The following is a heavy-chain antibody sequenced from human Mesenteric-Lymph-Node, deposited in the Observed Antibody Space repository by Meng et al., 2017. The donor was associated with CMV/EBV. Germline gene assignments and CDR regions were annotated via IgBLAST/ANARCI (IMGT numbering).Heavy chain of an antibody. D-gene: IGHD3-10*01. CDR1: GASISNYY. CDR3: ARGLNYGSGGHWFDP. J-gene: IGHJ5*02. V-gene: IGHV4-59*01. Sequence: SGASISNYYWYWIRQPPGKGLEWIGYIYYTGRTNHNPSLKSRVTLSADTSKNQFSLKLTSVTAADTAVYYCARGLNYGSGGHWFDPWGQGTLVTVSS. CDR2: IYYTGRT.